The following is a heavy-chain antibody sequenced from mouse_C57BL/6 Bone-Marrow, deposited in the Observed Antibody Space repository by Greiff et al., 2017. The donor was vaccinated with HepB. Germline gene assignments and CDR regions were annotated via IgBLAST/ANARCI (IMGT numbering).Heavy chain of an antibody. D-gene: IGHD1-1*02. CDR1: GYSFTGYY. Sequence: EVQLQESGPELVKPGASVKISCKASGYSFTGYYMNWVKQSPEKSLEWIGEINPSTGGTTYNQKFKAKATLTVDKSSSTASMQLKSLTSADSAVYYCARGWLGAMDYWGQGTSVTVSS. V-gene: IGHV1-42*01. J-gene: IGHJ4*01. CDR2: INPSTGGT. CDR3: ARGWLGAMDY.